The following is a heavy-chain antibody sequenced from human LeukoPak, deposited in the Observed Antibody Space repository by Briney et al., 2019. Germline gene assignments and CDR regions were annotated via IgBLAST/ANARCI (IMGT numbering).Heavy chain of an antibody. V-gene: IGHV1-69*04. CDR3: AGSIAAAGTAYFDY. D-gene: IGHD6-13*01. Sequence: ASVKASCKASGGTFSSYAISWVRQAPGQGLEWMGRIIPILGIANYAQKFQGRVTITADKSTSTAYMELSSLRSEDTAVYYCAGSIAAAGTAYFDYWGQGTLVTVSS. CDR2: IIPILGIA. J-gene: IGHJ4*02. CDR1: GGTFSSYA.